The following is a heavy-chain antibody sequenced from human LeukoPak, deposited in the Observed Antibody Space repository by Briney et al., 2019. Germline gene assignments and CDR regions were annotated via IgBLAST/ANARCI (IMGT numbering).Heavy chain of an antibody. V-gene: IGHV4-59*01. Sequence: RPSETLSLTCTVSGGSISSYYWSWIRQPPGKGLEWIGYIYYSGSTNYNPSLKSRVTISVDTSKNQFSLKLSSVTAADTAVYYCARGLYYDYVWGSYRYSWFDPWGQGTLVTVSS. CDR2: IYYSGST. CDR3: ARGLYYDYVWGSYRYSWFDP. CDR1: GGSISSYY. J-gene: IGHJ5*02. D-gene: IGHD3-16*02.